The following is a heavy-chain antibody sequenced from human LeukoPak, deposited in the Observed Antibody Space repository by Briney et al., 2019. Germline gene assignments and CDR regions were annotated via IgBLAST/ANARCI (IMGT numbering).Heavy chain of an antibody. D-gene: IGHD5-12*01. CDR1: GGSFSGYY. V-gene: IGHV4-34*01. Sequence: SETLSLTCAVYGGSFSGYYWSWIRQPPGKGLEWIGEINHSGSTNYNPSLKSRVTISVDTSKNQFSLKLSSVTAADTAVYYCARGLWLRQNYYYYGIDVWGQGTTVTVSS. CDR2: INHSGST. J-gene: IGHJ6*02. CDR3: ARGLWLRQNYYYYGIDV.